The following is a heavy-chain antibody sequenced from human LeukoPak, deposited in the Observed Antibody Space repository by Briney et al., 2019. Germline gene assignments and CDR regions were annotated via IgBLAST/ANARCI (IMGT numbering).Heavy chain of an antibody. Sequence: GGSLRLSCAASGFTFSSYAMSWVRQAPGKGLEWVSAIIGSGGSTYYADSVKGRFTISRDNSKNTLYLQVNSLRAEDTAVYYCAKSFLPRPRRPAEYFQHWGQGTLVTVSS. CDR1: GFTFSSYA. D-gene: IGHD3-3*02. J-gene: IGHJ1*01. CDR3: AKSFLPRPRRPAEYFQH. V-gene: IGHV3-23*01. CDR2: IIGSGGST.